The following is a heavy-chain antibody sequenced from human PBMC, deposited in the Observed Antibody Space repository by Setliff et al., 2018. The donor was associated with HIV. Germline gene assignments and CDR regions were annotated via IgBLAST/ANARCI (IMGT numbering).Heavy chain of an antibody. CDR2: ITDSGTT. CDR3: TTVHYCSSSRCYIIDY. V-gene: IGHV3-15*01. D-gene: IGHD2-2*02. J-gene: IGHJ4*02. Sequence: GGSLRLSCAASGFTLNNDWMSWVRQAPGKGLEWIGRITDSGTTYYAAPVKGRFTISRDTSKNTLYLEMNSLKTEDTAIYFCTTVHYCSSSRCYIIDYWGQGTLVTVSS. CDR1: GFTLNNDW.